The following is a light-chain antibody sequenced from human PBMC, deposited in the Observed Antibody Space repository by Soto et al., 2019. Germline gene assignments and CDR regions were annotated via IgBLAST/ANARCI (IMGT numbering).Light chain of an antibody. V-gene: IGKV1-5*03. CDR1: QSVSTW. CDR2: RAS. J-gene: IGKJ1*01. Sequence: IPMTQSPSTLSASVGDRVTITCRASQSVSTWLAWYQKKPGKAPKLLIYRASTLETGVPSRFSGSGSGTEFTLTINSLQPDDSTTYYCQQYHCHGTFGPGTKVEIK. CDR3: QQYHCHGT.